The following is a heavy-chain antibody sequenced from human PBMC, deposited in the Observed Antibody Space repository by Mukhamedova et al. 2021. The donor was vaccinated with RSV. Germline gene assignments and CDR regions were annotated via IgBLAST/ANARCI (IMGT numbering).Heavy chain of an antibody. CDR3: AKDRVFSSYLFPAQLHSSYALDV. Sequence: GLEWVSSVSGSGGSTNYAESVKGRFTISSDNSKNTLYLQMNSLRAEDPATYYCAKDRVFSSYLFPAQLHSSYALDVRGRGPTVTVS. V-gene: IGHV3-23*01. D-gene: IGHD6-6*01. CDR2: VSGSGGST. J-gene: IGHJ6*02.